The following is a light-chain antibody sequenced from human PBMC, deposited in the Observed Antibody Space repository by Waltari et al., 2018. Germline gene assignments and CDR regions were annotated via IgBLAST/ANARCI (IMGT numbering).Light chain of an antibody. CDR1: QNILLNSNNKNY. V-gene: IGKV4-1*01. Sequence: IVMTQSPDSLAVSLRERVTINCKSSQNILLNSNNKNYLAWYQQKPGQPPKLLVYWASTRESGVPDRFSGSGSGTDFTLTISSLQAEDVAVYYCQQYYNTPYTFGQGTKLEIK. CDR3: QQYYNTPYT. J-gene: IGKJ2*01. CDR2: WAS.